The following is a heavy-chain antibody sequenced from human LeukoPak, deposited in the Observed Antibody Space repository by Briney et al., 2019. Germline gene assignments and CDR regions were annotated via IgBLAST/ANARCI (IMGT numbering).Heavy chain of an antibody. V-gene: IGHV4-59*02. CDR1: GGSVSSYY. Sequence: KPSETLSLTCTVSGGSVSSYYWSWIWQPPGKGLEWIGYIYYSGSGSTNYNPSLKSRVTISVDTSKNQFSLKLSSVTAADTAVYYCARDSSPWGTGEFDPWGQGNLVTVSS. CDR2: IYYSGSGST. D-gene: IGHD3-16*01. CDR3: ARDSSPWGTGEFDP. J-gene: IGHJ5*02.